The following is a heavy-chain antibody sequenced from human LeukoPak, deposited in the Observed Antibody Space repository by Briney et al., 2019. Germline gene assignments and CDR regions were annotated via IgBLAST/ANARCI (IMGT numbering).Heavy chain of an antibody. Sequence: PSQTLSLTCAVSGGSISSGGYSWGWIRQPPGKGLEWIGYIYHSGSTYYNPSLKSRVTISLDRSKNQFSLKLSSVTAADTAVYYCARVDGRFDPWGQGTLVTVSS. CDR1: GGSISSGGYS. V-gene: IGHV4-30-2*01. CDR3: ARVDGRFDP. CDR2: IYHSGST. D-gene: IGHD3/OR15-3a*01. J-gene: IGHJ5*02.